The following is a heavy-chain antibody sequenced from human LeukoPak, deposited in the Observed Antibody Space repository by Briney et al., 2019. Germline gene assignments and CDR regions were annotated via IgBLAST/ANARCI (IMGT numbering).Heavy chain of an antibody. CDR1: GFTFSSYA. CDR3: AKDPVPLFWTDPVYYFDY. J-gene: IGHJ4*02. V-gene: IGHV3-23*01. D-gene: IGHD3/OR15-3a*01. Sequence: GGSLRLSCAASGFTFSSYAMSWVRQAPGKGLGWVSAISGSGGSTYYADSVKGRFTISRDNSKNTLYLQMNSLRAEDTAVYYCAKDPVPLFWTDPVYYFDYWGQGTLVTVSS. CDR2: ISGSGGST.